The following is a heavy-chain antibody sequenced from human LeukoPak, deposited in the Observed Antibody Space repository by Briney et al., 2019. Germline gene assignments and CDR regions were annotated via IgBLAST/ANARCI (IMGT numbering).Heavy chain of an antibody. CDR1: GFTVSNYA. Sequence: GGSLRLSCAASGFTVSNYAMSWVRQPPGKGLEWVSAMNNGPGATFYRDSVRGRFTISRDDSKSTLYLQMNSLRAEDTGTYYCAKTHYDLLDVWGQGTTVTVSS. J-gene: IGHJ6*02. CDR2: MNNGPGAT. V-gene: IGHV3-23*01. CDR3: AKTHYDLLDV. D-gene: IGHD5-12*01.